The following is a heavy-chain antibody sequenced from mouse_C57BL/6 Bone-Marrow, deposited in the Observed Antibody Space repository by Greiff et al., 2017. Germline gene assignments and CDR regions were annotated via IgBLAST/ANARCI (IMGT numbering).Heavy chain of an antibody. J-gene: IGHJ2*01. CDR2: INPNYGTT. Sequence: VHVKQSGPELVKPGASVKISCKASGYSFTDYNMNWVKQSNGKSLAWIGVINPNYGTTSYNQKFKGKATLTVDQSSSTAYMQLNSLTSEDSAVYYCARLLITTVVAKDDWGQGTTLTVSS. V-gene: IGHV1-39*01. CDR1: GYSFTDYN. CDR3: ARLLITTVVAKDD. D-gene: IGHD1-1*01.